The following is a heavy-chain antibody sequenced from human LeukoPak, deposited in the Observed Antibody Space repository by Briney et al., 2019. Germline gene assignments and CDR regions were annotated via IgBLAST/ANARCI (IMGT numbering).Heavy chain of an antibody. CDR3: ARDRSTMVRGVIGY. D-gene: IGHD3-10*01. V-gene: IGHV3-74*03. J-gene: IGHJ4*02. CDR1: GFSFSTTW. CDR2: ITSDGTSI. Sequence: GGSLRLSCAASGFSFSTTWMHWVRQVPGQGLVWVARITSDGTSISYAESVKGRFTISRDNSKNTLYLQMNSLRAEDTAVYYCARDRSTMVRGVIGYWGQGTLVTVSS.